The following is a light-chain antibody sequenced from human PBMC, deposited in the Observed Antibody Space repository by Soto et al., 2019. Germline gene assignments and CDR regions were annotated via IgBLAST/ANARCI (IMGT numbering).Light chain of an antibody. Sequence: QSVLTQPASVSGSPGQSITISCTGTSSDVGGYDYVSWYQHHPGKAPRLMIYEVINRPSGVSDRFSGSKSGNTASLTISGLLAEDEADYYCSSYTSISTYVFGTGTKLTVL. V-gene: IGLV2-14*01. J-gene: IGLJ1*01. CDR1: SSDVGGYDY. CDR3: SSYTSISTYV. CDR2: EVI.